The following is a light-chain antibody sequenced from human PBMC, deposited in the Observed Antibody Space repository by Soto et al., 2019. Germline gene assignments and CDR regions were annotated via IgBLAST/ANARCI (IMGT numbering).Light chain of an antibody. CDR3: QQGNFFPWT. CDR2: ASS. Sequence: DTQMTQSPSSVSAAVGDTVTITCRASQGISRWLAWYQLKPGKAPRLLIYASSKVHGATSRFGGSGSETDFTLTISNLQPEDSAIYYCQQGNFFPWTFGQGTKVEVK. CDR1: QGISRW. V-gene: IGKV1-12*01. J-gene: IGKJ1*01.